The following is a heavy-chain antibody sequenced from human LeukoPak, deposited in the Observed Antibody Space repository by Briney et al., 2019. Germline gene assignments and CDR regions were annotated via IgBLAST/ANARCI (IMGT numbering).Heavy chain of an antibody. V-gene: IGHV3-23*01. CDR1: GFTFSSYG. Sequence: PGGSLRLSCAASGFTFSSYGMSWVRQAPGKGLEWVSAISGSGGSTYYADSVKGRFTISRDNSKNTLYLQMNSLRAEDTAVYYCAKVWVVAVAPNYFDYWGQGTLVTVSS. J-gene: IGHJ4*02. D-gene: IGHD6-19*01. CDR3: AKVWVVAVAPNYFDY. CDR2: ISGSGGST.